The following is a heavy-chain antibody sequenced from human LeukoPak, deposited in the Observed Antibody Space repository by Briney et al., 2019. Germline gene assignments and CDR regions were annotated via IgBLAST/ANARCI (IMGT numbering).Heavy chain of an antibody. CDR2: IIPIFGTA. Sequence: SVKVSCKASGGTFGSYAISWVRQAPGQGLEWMGGIIPIFGTANYAQKFQGRVTITTDESTSTAYMELSSLRSEDTAVYYCARDRYYDSSGIRGDWFDPWGQGTLVTVSS. J-gene: IGHJ5*02. V-gene: IGHV1-69*05. D-gene: IGHD3-22*01. CDR1: GGTFGSYA. CDR3: ARDRYYDSSGIRGDWFDP.